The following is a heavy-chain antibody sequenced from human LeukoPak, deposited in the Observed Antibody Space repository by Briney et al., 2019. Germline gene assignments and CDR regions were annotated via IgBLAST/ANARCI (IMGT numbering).Heavy chain of an antibody. J-gene: IGHJ4*02. CDR3: ARPRSPTQEYYFDY. Sequence: GGSLRLSCAASGFTFSSYGMHWVRQAPGKGLEWVAFIRYDGSNKYYADSVKGRFTISRDNAKNSLYLQMNSLRAEDTAVYYCARPRSPTQEYYFDYWGQGTLVTVSS. V-gene: IGHV3-30*02. CDR1: GFTFSSYG. CDR2: IRYDGSNK.